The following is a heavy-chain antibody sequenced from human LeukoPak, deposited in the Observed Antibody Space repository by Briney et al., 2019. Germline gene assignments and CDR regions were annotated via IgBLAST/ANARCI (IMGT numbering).Heavy chain of an antibody. J-gene: IGHJ6*02. Sequence: SETLSLTCTVSGGSISTYYWTWIRQPPGRGLEWIGYIYYTGDTDYNPSLKSRVTISVAPSKNQFSLSLNSVTAADTAVYYCARGVTSALSYYYGMDVWGQGTTVTVSS. CDR3: ARGVTSALSYYYGMDV. D-gene: IGHD2/OR15-2a*01. V-gene: IGHV4-59*12. CDR2: IYYTGDT. CDR1: GGSISTYY.